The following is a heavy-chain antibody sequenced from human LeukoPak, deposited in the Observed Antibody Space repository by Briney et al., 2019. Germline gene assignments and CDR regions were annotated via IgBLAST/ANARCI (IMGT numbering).Heavy chain of an antibody. CDR1: GFTVRSNY. Sequence: PGGSLRLSCAASGFTVRSNYMSWGRQAPGEGLEWVSVIYSGGTTYYADSVKGRFTISRDNSKNTLYLQMNSLRAEDTAVYYCAKVGLRLGGDYWGQGTLVTVSS. J-gene: IGHJ4*02. CDR2: IYSGGTT. D-gene: IGHD4-17*01. CDR3: AKVGLRLGGDY. V-gene: IGHV3-53*01.